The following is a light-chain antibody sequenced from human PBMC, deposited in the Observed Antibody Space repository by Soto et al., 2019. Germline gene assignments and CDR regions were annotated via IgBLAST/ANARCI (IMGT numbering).Light chain of an antibody. CDR2: GVS. CDR1: QIIRSTF. J-gene: IGKJ1*01. V-gene: IGKV3-20*01. CDR3: QPYDGSPET. Sequence: EIVLTQSPGTLSLSPGERATLSCRASQIIRSTFLAWYQQKPGQAPRLLIHGVSNRATGIPDRFSGSGSGTDFTLIISRREPEDFAVYYCQPYDGSPETFGQGTKVEIK.